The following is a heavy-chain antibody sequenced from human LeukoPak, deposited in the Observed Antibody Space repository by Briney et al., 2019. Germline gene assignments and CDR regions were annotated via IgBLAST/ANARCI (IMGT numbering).Heavy chain of an antibody. CDR1: GFAFSRHG. V-gene: IGHV3-30*02. CDR2: IPYDGSNK. CDR3: AKGVGGSANYYYMDV. J-gene: IGHJ6*03. D-gene: IGHD3-10*01. Sequence: GGSLRLSCSASGFAFSRHGIHWVRQAPGKGLEWVAFIPYDGSNKFYADSVKGRFTISRDNSKNTLYLQMNSLRAEDTAVYYCAKGVGGSANYYYMDVWGKGTTVTVSS.